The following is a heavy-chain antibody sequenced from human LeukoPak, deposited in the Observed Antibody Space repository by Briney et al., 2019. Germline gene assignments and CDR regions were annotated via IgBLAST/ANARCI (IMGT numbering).Heavy chain of an antibody. CDR1: GGSINFYY. Sequence: SETLSLTCTVSGGSINFYYWSWIRQPPGKWLEWNGYIYYSRSTNFNPSLKSRVTISIDTSKNQFSLKLSSVTAADTAVYYCARGGNGWSTSHFDNWGQGTLVPVSS. CDR3: ARGGNGWSTSHFDN. J-gene: IGHJ4*02. D-gene: IGHD6-19*01. V-gene: IGHV4-59*08. CDR2: IYYSRST.